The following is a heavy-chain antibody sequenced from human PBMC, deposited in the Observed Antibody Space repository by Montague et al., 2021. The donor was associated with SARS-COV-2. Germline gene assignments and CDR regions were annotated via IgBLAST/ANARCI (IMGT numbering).Heavy chain of an antibody. CDR1: GDSVCRESAA. V-gene: IGHV6-1*01. Sequence: CAISGDSVCRESAAWNWIRQSSSNGFEWLRRTHYRSKWNNDYAVSVKSRITINPDTSKNQISLQLNSVTPEDTAVYYCARTSASSDYWGQGTLVTVSS. J-gene: IGHJ4*02. CDR3: ARTSASSDY. D-gene: IGHD1-26*01. CDR2: THYRSKWNN.